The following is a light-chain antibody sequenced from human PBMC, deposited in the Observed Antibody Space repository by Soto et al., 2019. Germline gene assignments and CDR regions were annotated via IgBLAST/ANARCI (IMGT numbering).Light chain of an antibody. CDR3: SSYAGRNTVL. J-gene: IGLJ2*01. CDR2: EVS. CDR1: SSDVGGYNY. V-gene: IGLV2-8*01. Sequence: QSALTQPPSASGSPGQSVTISCTGTSSDVGGYNYVSWYQHHPGKAPKLMISEVSKRPSGVPDRFSGSKSGNTASLTVSGLQAEDEADDYCSSYAGRNTVLFGGGTKLTVL.